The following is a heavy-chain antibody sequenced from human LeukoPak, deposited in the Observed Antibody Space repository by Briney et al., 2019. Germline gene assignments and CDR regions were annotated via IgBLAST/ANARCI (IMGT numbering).Heavy chain of an antibody. J-gene: IGHJ4*02. CDR1: GYTFTGYY. CDR3: ARVAAAGTGGYYFDY. V-gene: IGHV1-46*01. CDR2: INPSGGST. Sequence: ASVKVSCKASGYTFTGYYMHWVRQAPGQGLEWMGIINPSGGSTSYAQKFQGRVTMTRDTSTSTVYMELSSLRSEDTAVYYCARVAAAGTGGYYFDYWGQGTLVTVSS. D-gene: IGHD6-13*01.